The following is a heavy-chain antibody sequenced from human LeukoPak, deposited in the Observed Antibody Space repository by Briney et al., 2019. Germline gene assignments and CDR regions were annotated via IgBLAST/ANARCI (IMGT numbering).Heavy chain of an antibody. CDR2: IYYSGST. Sequence: SETLSLTCTVSGGSISSSSYYWGWIRQPPGKGLEWIGSIYYSGSTCYNPSLKSRVTISVDTSKNQFSLKLSSVTAADTAVYYCARAGLGYCSSTSCYRSYYYYYGMDVWGQGTTVTVSS. CDR1: GGSISSSSYY. CDR3: ARAGLGYCSSTSCYRSYYYYYGMDV. D-gene: IGHD2-2*01. V-gene: IGHV4-39*01. J-gene: IGHJ6*02.